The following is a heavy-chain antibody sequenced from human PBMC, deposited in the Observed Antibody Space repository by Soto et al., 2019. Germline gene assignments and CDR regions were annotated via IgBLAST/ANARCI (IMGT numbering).Heavy chain of an antibody. V-gene: IGHV3-23*01. CDR2: IVGSGGRT. Sequence: EVQLLESGGGLVQPGGSLTLSCAASGFTFSAFALSWVRQAPGEGLEWVSGIVGSGGRTYYADSVKGRFTISRDNSNNTVDLHMSSLRAEDTAMYYCAKDPAGMYSSGWSQSFDFWGQGTQVTVSS. D-gene: IGHD6-19*01. J-gene: IGHJ4*02. CDR1: GFTFSAFA. CDR3: AKDPAGMYSSGWSQSFDF.